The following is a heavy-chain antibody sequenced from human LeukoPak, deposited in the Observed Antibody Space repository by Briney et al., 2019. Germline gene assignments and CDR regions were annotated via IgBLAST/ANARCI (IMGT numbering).Heavy chain of an antibody. CDR3: ARHRAAAPYYYYGMDV. D-gene: IGHD6-13*01. Sequence: SETLSLTCTVSGGSISSYYWGWIRQPPGKGLEWIGYIYYSGSTNYNPSLKSRVTISVDTSKNQFSLKLSSVTAADTAVYYCARHRAAAPYYYYGMDVWGQGTTVTVSS. CDR2: IYYSGST. J-gene: IGHJ6*02. V-gene: IGHV4-59*08. CDR1: GGSISSYY.